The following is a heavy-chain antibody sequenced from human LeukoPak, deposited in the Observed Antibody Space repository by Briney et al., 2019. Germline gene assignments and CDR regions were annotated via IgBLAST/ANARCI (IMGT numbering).Heavy chain of an antibody. CDR3: AREVYSSGWSSFDY. V-gene: IGHV3-74*03. Sequence: PGGSLRLSCAASGFTFSSYWMHWVRQAPGKGLVWVSRINSDGSSTMHADSVNGRFTISRDNATNTLYLQMNSLRAEDTAVYYCAREVYSSGWSSFDYWGQGTLVTVSS. D-gene: IGHD6-19*01. CDR2: INSDGSST. J-gene: IGHJ4*02. CDR1: GFTFSSYW.